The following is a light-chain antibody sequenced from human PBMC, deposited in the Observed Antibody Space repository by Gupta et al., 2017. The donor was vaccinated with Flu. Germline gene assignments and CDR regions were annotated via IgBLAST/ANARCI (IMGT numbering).Light chain of an antibody. Sequence: EIVFTQSLGTLYLSPWIRATLCCRASESISSGWLAWFQQRPGQATGLLIYGASPRATGIPDRFSGSGSGRDFIITISRLEPEDFAVYSCHQFGDHQSFGQGTKLEI. CDR1: ESISSGW. CDR3: HQFGDHQS. J-gene: IGKJ2*03. CDR2: GAS. V-gene: IGKV3-20*01.